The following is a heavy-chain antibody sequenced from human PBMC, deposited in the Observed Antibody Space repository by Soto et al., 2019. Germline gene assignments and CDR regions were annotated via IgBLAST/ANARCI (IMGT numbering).Heavy chain of an antibody. CDR1: GYSFTSYS. V-gene: IGHV5-10-1*01. J-gene: IGHJ1*01. CDR3: ARRRYSSSWYHYGYFQH. CDR2: IDPSDSYT. Sequence: GESLKISCKGSGYSFTSYSISWVRQMPGKGLEWMGRIDPSDSYTNYSPSFQGHVTISADKSISTAYLQWSSLKASDTAMYYCARRRYSSSWYHYGYFQHWGQGTLVTVSS. D-gene: IGHD6-13*01.